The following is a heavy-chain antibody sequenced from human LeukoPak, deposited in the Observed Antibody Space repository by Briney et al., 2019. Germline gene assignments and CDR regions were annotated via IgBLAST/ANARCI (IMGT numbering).Heavy chain of an antibody. CDR1: GGSISSSSYY. V-gene: IGHV4-39*01. CDR3: ARRGYDFWSGYHGEAFDI. D-gene: IGHD3-3*01. Sequence: SETLSLTCTVSGGSISSSSYYWGWIRQPPGKGLEWIGSIYYSGSTYYNPSLKSRVTISVDTSTNQFSLKLSSVTAADTAVYYCARRGYDFWSGYHGEAFDIWGQGTMVTVSS. CDR2: IYYSGST. J-gene: IGHJ3*02.